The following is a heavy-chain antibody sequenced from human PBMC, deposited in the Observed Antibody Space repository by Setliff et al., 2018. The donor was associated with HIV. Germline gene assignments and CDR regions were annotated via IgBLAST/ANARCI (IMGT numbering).Heavy chain of an antibody. Sequence: GGSLRLSCAASGFTFSTYEMNWVRQAPGKGPEWVSYISSSGSTIYYADSVKGRFTISRDNAKNSLYLQMNSLRAEDTAVYYCAPLGGSRFYFDYWGQGTLVTVSS. D-gene: IGHD3-3*01. CDR3: APLGGSRFYFDY. J-gene: IGHJ4*02. CDR1: GFTFSTYE. CDR2: ISSSGSTI. V-gene: IGHV3-48*03.